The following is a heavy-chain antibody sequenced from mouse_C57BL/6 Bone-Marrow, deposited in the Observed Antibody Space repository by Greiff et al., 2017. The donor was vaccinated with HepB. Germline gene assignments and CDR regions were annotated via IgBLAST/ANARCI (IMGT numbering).Heavy chain of an antibody. CDR3: ARHYYGSSYCWSFDV. Sequence: EVMLVESGGGLVQPGGSLKLSCAASGFTFSDYYMYWVRQTPEKRLEWVAYISNGGGSTYYPETVKGRFTISKDNAKNTLYLQMSRLKAEDTAMYYCARHYYGSSYCWSFDVWGTGTTVTVSS. CDR1: GFTFSDYY. CDR2: ISNGGGST. J-gene: IGHJ1*03. D-gene: IGHD1-1*01. V-gene: IGHV5-12*01.